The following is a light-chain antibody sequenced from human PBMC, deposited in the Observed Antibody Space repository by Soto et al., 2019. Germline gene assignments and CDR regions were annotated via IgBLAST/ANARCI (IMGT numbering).Light chain of an antibody. CDR1: SSNIESNY. J-gene: IGLJ2*01. Sequence: QSVLTQPPSVSAAPGQKVTISCSGSSSNIESNYVSWYQQLPGTAPKLLIYDNDERPSGIPDRFSGSKSGTSATLGITGLQTGDEADYHCETWDSSLSAAVFGGGTKLTVL. V-gene: IGLV1-51*01. CDR3: ETWDSSLSAAV. CDR2: DND.